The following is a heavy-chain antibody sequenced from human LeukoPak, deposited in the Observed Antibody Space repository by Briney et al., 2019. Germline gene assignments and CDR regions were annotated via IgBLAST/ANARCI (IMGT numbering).Heavy chain of an antibody. CDR3: AKGGKQVTWNFQN. J-gene: IGHJ1*01. D-gene: IGHD1-1*01. CDR1: GFTFSSYS. Sequence: GGSLRLSCAASGFTFSSYSMSWVRQAPGKGLEWVSIISDSGANTYYADSVRGRFTISRDNSKNTLYLQMNSLRAEDTAVYYCAKGGKQVTWNFQNWGQGTLVTVSS. V-gene: IGHV3-23*01. CDR2: ISDSGANT.